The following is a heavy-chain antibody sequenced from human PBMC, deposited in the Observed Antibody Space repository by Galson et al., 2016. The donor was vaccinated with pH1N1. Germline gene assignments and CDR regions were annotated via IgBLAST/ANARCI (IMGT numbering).Heavy chain of an antibody. V-gene: IGHV6-1*01. J-gene: IGHJ3*02. CDR3: ARGVIDYDFWSGYQDHAAFDI. CDR1: GDSVSSNSAT. D-gene: IGHD3-3*01. CDR2: TYYRSKWYN. Sequence: ISGDSVSSNSATWNWIRQSPSRGLEWLGRTYYRSKWYNDYAESVKRRIIISPDTSKNQLSLQLNSVTPADTAVYYCARGVIDYDFWSGYQDHAAFDIWGQGTMVIVSS.